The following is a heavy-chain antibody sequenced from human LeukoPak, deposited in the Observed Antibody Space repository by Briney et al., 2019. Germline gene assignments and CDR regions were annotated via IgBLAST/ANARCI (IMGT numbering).Heavy chain of an antibody. D-gene: IGHD3-22*01. Sequence: SETLSLTCTVPGGSITSYYWSWIRQPPGKGLEWIGSIYYSGSTNYSPSLKSRVTISIDTSKNQFSLKLTSVTAGDTAVYYCARGFADSSGYLLSYFDYWGQGTLVTVSS. J-gene: IGHJ4*02. CDR3: ARGFADSSGYLLSYFDY. CDR1: GGSITSYY. CDR2: IYYSGST. V-gene: IGHV4-59*01.